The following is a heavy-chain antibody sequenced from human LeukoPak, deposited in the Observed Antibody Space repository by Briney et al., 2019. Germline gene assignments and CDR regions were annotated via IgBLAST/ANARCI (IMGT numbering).Heavy chain of an antibody. CDR2: ISGSGSNT. V-gene: IGHV3-11*06. D-gene: IGHD2-2*01. CDR3: ARPSRSTGPAY. Sequence: GGSLRLSCAASGFTFSDYYMSWIRQAPGKGLEWVSFISGSGSNTQYADSVKGRFTISRDNAKNSLDLQMNSLRDEDTAVYYCARPSRSTGPAYWGQGTLVTVSS. CDR1: GFTFSDYY. J-gene: IGHJ4*02.